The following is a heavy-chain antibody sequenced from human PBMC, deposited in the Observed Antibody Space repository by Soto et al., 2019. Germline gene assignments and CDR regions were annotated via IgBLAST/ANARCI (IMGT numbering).Heavy chain of an antibody. CDR3: AFYFFFNLGPSAFYI. CDR1: GYTFTSYA. J-gene: IGHJ3*02. V-gene: IGHV1-3*01. D-gene: IGHD3-10*01. CDR2: INAGNGNT. Sequence: ASVKVSCKASGYTFTSYAMHWVRQAPGQRLEGMGWINAGNGNTKYSQKFQGSVTITRDTSASTAYMELSSLRSEDTAGYYCAFYFFFNLGPSAFYIWGQGTMVT.